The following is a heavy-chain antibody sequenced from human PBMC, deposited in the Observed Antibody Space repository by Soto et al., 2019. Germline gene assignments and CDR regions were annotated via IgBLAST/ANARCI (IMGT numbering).Heavy chain of an antibody. D-gene: IGHD2-2*02. J-gene: IGHJ6*02. CDR2: ISGSGGGT. CDR1: GFTFSSCA. V-gene: IGHV3-23*01. CDR3: SKNPAARPYYYYGMDV. Sequence: GSLRLSCAASGFTFSSCAMSWVRQAPGKGLEWVSAISGSGGGTYYADSVKGRFTISRDNSKNTLFLQMNGLSADDTAVYFCSKNPAARPYYYYGMDVWGQGTTVTVSS.